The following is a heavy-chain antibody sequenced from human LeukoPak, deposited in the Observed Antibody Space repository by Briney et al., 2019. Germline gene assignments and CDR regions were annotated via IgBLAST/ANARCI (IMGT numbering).Heavy chain of an antibody. CDR3: ARDSGSYSLGTFDY. Sequence: GGSLRLSCAASGFTFSSYEMNWVRQAPGKGLEWVSYISSSGSTIYYADSVKGRFTISRDNAKNSLYLQMNSLRAEDTAVYYCARDSGSYSLGTFDYWGQGTLVTVSS. CDR2: ISSSGSTI. V-gene: IGHV3-48*03. CDR1: GFTFSSYE. D-gene: IGHD1-26*01. J-gene: IGHJ4*02.